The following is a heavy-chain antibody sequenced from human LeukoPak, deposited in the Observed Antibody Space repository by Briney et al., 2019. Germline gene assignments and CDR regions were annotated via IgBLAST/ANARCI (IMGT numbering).Heavy chain of an antibody. Sequence: ASVKVSCKASGGTFSSYAISWVRQAPGQGLEWMGGIIPIFGTANYAQKFQGRVTITADESTSTAYMELSSLRSEDTAVYYCVYLGYCSGGSCYSGDFDCWGQGTLVTVSS. D-gene: IGHD2-15*01. CDR3: VYLGYCSGGSCYSGDFDC. CDR2: IIPIFGTA. V-gene: IGHV1-69*13. J-gene: IGHJ4*02. CDR1: GGTFSSYA.